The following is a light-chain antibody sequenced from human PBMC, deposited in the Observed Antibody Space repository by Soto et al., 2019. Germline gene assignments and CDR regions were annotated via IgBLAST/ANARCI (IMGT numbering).Light chain of an antibody. Sequence: EIVLTQSPATLSLSPGERAALSCRASQSINNYLAWYQQKPGQAPRLLIYDASNRATGIPARFSGSGSGTDFTLTISSLEPEDFAVYYCQQRSNWPSTFGQGTRLEIK. CDR2: DAS. J-gene: IGKJ5*01. CDR3: QQRSNWPST. CDR1: QSINNY. V-gene: IGKV3-11*01.